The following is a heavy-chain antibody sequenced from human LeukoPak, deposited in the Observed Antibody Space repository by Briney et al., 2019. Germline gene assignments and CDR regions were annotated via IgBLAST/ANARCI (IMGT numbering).Heavy chain of an antibody. CDR1: GFTFSSYA. J-gene: IGHJ4*02. V-gene: IGHV3-21*01. D-gene: IGHD6-6*01. CDR3: ARDARGGSSGQVY. Sequence: GGSLRLSCAASGFTFSSYAMTWIRQAPGKGLEWVSTISSSGGSTYYADSVKGRFTISRDNAKNSLYLQMNSLRAEDTAVYYCARDARGGSSGQVYWGQGTLVTVSS. CDR2: ISSSGGST.